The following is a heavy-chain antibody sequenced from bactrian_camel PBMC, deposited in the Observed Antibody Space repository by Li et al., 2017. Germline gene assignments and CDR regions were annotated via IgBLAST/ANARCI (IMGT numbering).Heavy chain of an antibody. J-gene: IGHJ4*01. CDR3: ATLSPGVANY. CDR1: GFTFSAKW. Sequence: HVQLVESGGGLVQPGGSLTLSCAGSGFETSGFTFSAKWMNWVRQAPGKGLEWVSSIYTGDGETRSADSVKGRFTISRDVTKNTLYLVLNSLKTEDTAIYYCATLSPGVANYWSQGTQVTVS. CDR2: IYTGDGET. V-gene: IGHV3S6*01. D-gene: IGHD7*01.